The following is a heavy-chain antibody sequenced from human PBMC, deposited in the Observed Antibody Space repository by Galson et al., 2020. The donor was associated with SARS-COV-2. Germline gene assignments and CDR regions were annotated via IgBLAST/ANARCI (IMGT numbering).Heavy chain of an antibody. J-gene: IGHJ6*02. V-gene: IGHV4-34*01. CDR3: ARGASEIMVRGAMIKSFRMDV. CDR1: GGSFSGYY. Sequence: SETLSLTCAVYGGSFSGYYWSWIRQSPGKGLEWIGDIYHTGSTNYNPSLKSRLTISLDTSKNQLSLNLRSVTAADTATYYCARGASEIMVRGAMIKSFRMDVWGQGTTVTVSS. D-gene: IGHD3-10*01. CDR2: IYHTGST.